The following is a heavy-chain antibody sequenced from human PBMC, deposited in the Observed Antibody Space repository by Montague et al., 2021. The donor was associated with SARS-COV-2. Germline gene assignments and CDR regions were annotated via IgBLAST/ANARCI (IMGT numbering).Heavy chain of an antibody. D-gene: IGHD3-3*01. CDR2: IWYDGSNK. CDR3: ARDPYDFWSGANPGMDV. V-gene: IGHV3-33*01. J-gene: IGHJ6*02. CDR1: GFTFGSYG. Sequence: SLRLSCAASGFTFGSYGMHWVRQAPGKGLEWVAVIWYDGSNKYYADSVKGRFTISRDNSKNTLYLQMNSLRAEDTAVYYCARDPYDFWSGANPGMDVWGQGTTVTGSS.